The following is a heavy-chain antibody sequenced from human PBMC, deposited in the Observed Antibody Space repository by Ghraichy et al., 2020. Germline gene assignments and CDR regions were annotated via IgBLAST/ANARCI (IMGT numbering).Heavy chain of an antibody. CDR3: ARDGAYDFWSGHTPSMDV. J-gene: IGHJ6*02. V-gene: IGHV4-59*01. CDR2: IYYSGST. CDR1: GGSISSYY. Sequence: SETLSLTCTVSGGSISSYYWSWIRQPPGKGLEWIGYIYYSGSTNYNPSLKSRVTISVDTSKNQFSLKLSSVTAADTAVYYCARDGAYDFWSGHTPSMDVWGQGTTVTVSS. D-gene: IGHD3-3*01.